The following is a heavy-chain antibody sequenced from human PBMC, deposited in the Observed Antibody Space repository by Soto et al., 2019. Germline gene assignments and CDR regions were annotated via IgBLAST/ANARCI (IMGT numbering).Heavy chain of an antibody. CDR1: GVTFSNYD. J-gene: IGHJ5*02. D-gene: IGHD2-15*01. V-gene: IGHV3-23*01. Sequence: EVQLLESGGGLVQPGGSLRLSCAASGVTFSNYDMNWVRQAPGKGLEWVSTISDTGGGTFYAASVRGRFTISRDNSNNTIYLQMHSLRADDPAVYFCAVGRRKTSGRNTWFDPWGRGTRVTVS. CDR2: ISDTGGGT. CDR3: AVGRRKTSGRNTWFDP.